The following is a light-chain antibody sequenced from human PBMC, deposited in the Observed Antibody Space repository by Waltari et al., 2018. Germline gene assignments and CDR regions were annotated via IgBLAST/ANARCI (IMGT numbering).Light chain of an antibody. CDR2: QDS. J-gene: IGLJ2*01. CDR3: QAWDSALMV. Sequence: SYELTQPPSVSVSPGQTASITCSGDKWGDKYACWYQQKPGQSPVLVIYQDSKRPSGIPERFSGSNSGNTATLTISGTQAMDEADYYCQAWDSALMVFGGGTKLTVL. V-gene: IGLV3-1*01. CDR1: KWGDKY.